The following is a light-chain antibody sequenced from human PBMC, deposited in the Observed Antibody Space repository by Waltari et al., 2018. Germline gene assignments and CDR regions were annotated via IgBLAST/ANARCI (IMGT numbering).Light chain of an antibody. Sequence: DIQMTQSPSSLSASVGDRVTITCRASQSIATYLNWYQQRPGKAPKLLIFAASSLQSGVPSRFSGSGAGTDFNLSSSSLQPEDFATYYCQQSYSAPPTFGQGTNVEIK. CDR3: QQSYSAPPT. V-gene: IGKV1-39*01. CDR2: AAS. J-gene: IGKJ1*01. CDR1: QSIATY.